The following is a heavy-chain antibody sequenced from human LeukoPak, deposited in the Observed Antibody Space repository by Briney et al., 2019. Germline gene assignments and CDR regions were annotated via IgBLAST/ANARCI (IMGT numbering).Heavy chain of an antibody. V-gene: IGHV1-18*04. D-gene: IGHD3-22*01. Sequence: GASVKVSCKTSGYTFTGYYMHWVRQAPGQGLEWMGWISAYNGNTNYAQKLQGRVTMTTDTSTSTAYMELRSLRSDDTAAYYCAIPYYYDSSGYGPLWYWGQGTLVTVSS. CDR2: ISAYNGNT. CDR1: GYTFTGYY. J-gene: IGHJ4*02. CDR3: AIPYYYDSSGYGPLWY.